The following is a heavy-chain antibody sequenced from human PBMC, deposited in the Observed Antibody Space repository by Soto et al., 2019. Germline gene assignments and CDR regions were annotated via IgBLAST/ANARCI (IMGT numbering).Heavy chain of an antibody. Sequence: EVQLVESGGGLVKPGGSLRLSCAASGFTFSNAWMSWVRQAPGKGLEWVGRIKSKTDGGTTDYAAPVKGRFAISRDDSKNTLYLQMNSLKTEDTAVYYCTTEDYYYGMDVWGQGTTVTVSS. CDR2: IKSKTDGGTT. CDR3: TTEDYYYGMDV. CDR1: GFTFSNAW. V-gene: IGHV3-15*01. J-gene: IGHJ6*02.